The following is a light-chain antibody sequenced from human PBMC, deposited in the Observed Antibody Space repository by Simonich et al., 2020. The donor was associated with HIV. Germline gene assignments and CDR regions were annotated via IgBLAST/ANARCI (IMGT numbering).Light chain of an antibody. CDR3: HQYNNRPLT. CDR2: GAS. V-gene: IGKV3-15*01. CDR1: QSVSSN. Sequence: IVMTQSLATLSVSPGERVTLSCRASQSVSSNLAWYQQKPGQSARLLIYGASTRATGIPAKFSGSWSGTEFTLTISSMQSEDSAIYYCHQYNNRPLTFGGGTKVEIK. J-gene: IGKJ4*01.